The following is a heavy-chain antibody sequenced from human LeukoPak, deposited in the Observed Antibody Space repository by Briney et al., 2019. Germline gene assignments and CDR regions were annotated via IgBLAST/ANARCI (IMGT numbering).Heavy chain of an antibody. V-gene: IGHV4-59*12. Sequence: SETLSLTCTVSSASISSYFWSWIRQPPGRGLEWIGYISYSGTTNFSPSLKSRVTISVDTSKNHFSLKLNSVTAADTAMYYCARSLYGSSPNPYYFDYWGQGTLVTVSS. CDR3: ARSLYGSSPNPYYFDY. D-gene: IGHD6-6*01. CDR1: SASISSYF. J-gene: IGHJ4*02. CDR2: ISYSGTT.